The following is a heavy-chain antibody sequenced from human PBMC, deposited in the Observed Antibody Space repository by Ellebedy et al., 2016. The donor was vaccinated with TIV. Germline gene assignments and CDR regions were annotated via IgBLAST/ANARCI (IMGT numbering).Heavy chain of an antibody. CDR3: ATEGYSSGRAGCFDY. CDR1: GFTFSSYV. V-gene: IGHV3-23*01. D-gene: IGHD3-22*01. CDR2: MSGTDGST. J-gene: IGHJ4*02. Sequence: PGGSLRLSCAASGFTFSSYVMHWVRQAPGKGLEWVSGMSGTDGSTYYTEMLKGRFTTSRDNSKNTLYLQMNSLRAEDTAIYYCATEGYSSGRAGCFDYWGQGTLVTVSS.